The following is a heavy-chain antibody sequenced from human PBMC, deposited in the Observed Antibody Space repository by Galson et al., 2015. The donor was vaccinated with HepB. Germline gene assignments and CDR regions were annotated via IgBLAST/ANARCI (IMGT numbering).Heavy chain of an antibody. J-gene: IGHJ4*02. Sequence: SLRLSCAASGFTFNDYNMIWARQAPGKGLEWVSSISSDSTYIYYADSVRGRFTISRDNAKNSLYLQMNSLRVDDTAIYYCARDPPLGAPFDYWGQGTLVTVSS. V-gene: IGHV3-21*01. CDR1: GFTFNDYN. D-gene: IGHD7-27*01. CDR2: ISSDSTYI. CDR3: ARDPPLGAPFDY.